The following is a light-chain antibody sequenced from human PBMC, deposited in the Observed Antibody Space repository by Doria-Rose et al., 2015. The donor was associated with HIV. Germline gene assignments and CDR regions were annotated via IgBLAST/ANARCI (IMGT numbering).Light chain of an antibody. CDR1: SSDVGSYNR. CDR3: SSYTSSTFYV. J-gene: IGLJ1*01. Sequence: VSGSPGQSVTISCTGTSSDVGSYNRVSWYQQPPGTAPKLMIYELSNRPSGVPDRFSGSKSGNTASPTISGLQTEDEADYYCSSYTSSTFYVFGTGTKVTVL. CDR2: ELS. V-gene: IGLV2-18*02.